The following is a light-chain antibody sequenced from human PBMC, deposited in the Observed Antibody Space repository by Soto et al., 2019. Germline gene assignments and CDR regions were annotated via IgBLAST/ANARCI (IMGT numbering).Light chain of an antibody. Sequence: EIVLTQSPATLSLSPGERATLSCRASQSVSKYLAWYQQKPGQAPRLLIYNASNRATGIPVRFSGSGSGTEFSLPISSLQSEDFATYYCQHYNTWPPSTFGQGTKVDIK. CDR2: NAS. V-gene: IGKV3-11*01. J-gene: IGKJ1*01. CDR3: QHYNTWPPST. CDR1: QSVSKY.